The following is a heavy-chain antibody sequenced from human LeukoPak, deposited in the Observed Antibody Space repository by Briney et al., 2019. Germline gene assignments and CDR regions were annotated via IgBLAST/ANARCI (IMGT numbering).Heavy chain of an antibody. CDR1: GFTFSSYS. J-gene: IGHJ4*02. D-gene: IGHD5-18*01. CDR2: ISGSGGST. CDR3: AKGGIEIWVLDY. Sequence: GGSLRLSCAASGFTFSSYSMNWVRQAPGKGLEWVSAISGSGGSTYYADSVKGRFTISRDNSKNTLYLQMNSLRAEDTAVYYCAKGGIEIWVLDYWGQGTLVTVSS. V-gene: IGHV3-23*01.